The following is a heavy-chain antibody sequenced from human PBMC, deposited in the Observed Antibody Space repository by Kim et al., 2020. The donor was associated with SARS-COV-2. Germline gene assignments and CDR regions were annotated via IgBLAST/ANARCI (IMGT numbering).Heavy chain of an antibody. J-gene: IGHJ4*02. D-gene: IGHD3-22*01. Sequence: SETLSLTCTVSGGSISSGGYYWSWIRQHPGKGLEWIGYIYYSGSTYYNPSLKSRVTISVDTSKNQFSLKLSSVTADTAVYYCARAPGLGTMIVVVTHFDYWGQGTLVTVSS. CDR3: ARAPGLGTMIVVVTHFDY. V-gene: IGHV4-31*03. CDR2: IYYSGST. CDR1: GGSISSGGYY.